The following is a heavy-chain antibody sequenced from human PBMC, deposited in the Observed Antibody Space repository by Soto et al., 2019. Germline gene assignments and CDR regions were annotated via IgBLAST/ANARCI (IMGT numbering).Heavy chain of an antibody. V-gene: IGHV4-59*01. D-gene: IGHD1-1*01. CDR3: ARYNWGAMGAFDI. J-gene: IGHJ3*02. Sequence: QVQLQELGPGLVKPSETLSLTCTVSGGSISSYYWSWIRQPPGKGLEWIGYIYYSGSTNYNPSLKSRVTISVDTSKNQFSLKLSSVTAADTAVYYCARYNWGAMGAFDIWGQGTMVTVSS. CDR1: GGSISSYY. CDR2: IYYSGST.